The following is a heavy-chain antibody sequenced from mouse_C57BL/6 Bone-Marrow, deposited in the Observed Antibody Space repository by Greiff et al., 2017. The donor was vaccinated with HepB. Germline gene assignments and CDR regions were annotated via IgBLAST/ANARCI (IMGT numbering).Heavy chain of an antibody. CDR3: ARERWLPYYAMDY. D-gene: IGHD2-3*01. V-gene: IGHV1-20*01. J-gene: IGHJ4*01. Sequence: VQLKESGPELVKPGDSVKISCKASGYSFTRYFMNWVMQSHGKSLEWIGRINPYNGDTFYNQKFKGKATLTVDKSSSTAHMELRSLTSEDSAVYYCARERWLPYYAMDYWGQGTSVTVSS. CDR2: INPYNGDT. CDR1: GYSFTRYF.